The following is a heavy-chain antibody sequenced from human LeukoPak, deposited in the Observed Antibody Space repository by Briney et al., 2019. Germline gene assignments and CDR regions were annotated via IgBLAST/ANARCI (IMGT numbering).Heavy chain of an antibody. CDR2: IYYSGST. J-gene: IGHJ4*02. D-gene: IGHD3-9*01. CDR3: ARQGDILTGYSLDY. CDR1: GGSISSYY. V-gene: IGHV4-39*01. Sequence: SETLSLTCTVSGGSISSYYWGWIRQPPGKGLEWIGSIYYSGSTYYNPSLKSRVTISVDTSKNQFSLKLSSVTAADTAVYYCARQGDILTGYSLDYWGQGTLVTVSS.